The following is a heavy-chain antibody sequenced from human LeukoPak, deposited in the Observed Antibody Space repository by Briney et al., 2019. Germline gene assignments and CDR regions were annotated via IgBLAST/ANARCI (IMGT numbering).Heavy chain of an antibody. CDR1: GFNFSNYW. CDR3: AKVLGRAGYDAFDI. CDR2: ISGSGGST. Sequence: GGSLRLFCGASGFNFSNYWMTWVRQAPGKGLEWVSAISGSGGSTYYADSVKGRFTISRDNSKNTLYLQMNSLRAEDTAVYYCAKVLGRAGYDAFDIWGQGTMVTVSS. V-gene: IGHV3-23*01. D-gene: IGHD6-25*01. J-gene: IGHJ3*02.